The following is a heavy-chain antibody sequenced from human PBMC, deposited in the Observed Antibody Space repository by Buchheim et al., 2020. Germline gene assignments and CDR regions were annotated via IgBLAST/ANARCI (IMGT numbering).Heavy chain of an antibody. J-gene: IGHJ6*02. CDR2: ISYDGSNK. CDR1: GFTFSSYG. V-gene: IGHV3-30*18. D-gene: IGHD6-13*01. CDR3: AKDEIAAAGTVYYYYGMDV. Sequence: QVQLVESGGGVVQPGRSLRLSCAASGFTFSSYGMHWVRQAPGKGLEWVAVISYDGSNKYYADSVKGRFTISRDNSKNTLYLQMNSLRAEDTAVYYCAKDEIAAAGTVYYYYGMDVWGQGTT.